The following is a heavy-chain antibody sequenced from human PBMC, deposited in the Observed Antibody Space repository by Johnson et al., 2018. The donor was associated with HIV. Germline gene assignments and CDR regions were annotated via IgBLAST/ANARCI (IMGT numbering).Heavy chain of an antibody. CDR2: IYSDGSDT. D-gene: IGHD6-19*01. J-gene: IGHJ3*01. CDR3: ARKQWLEIPSDALDV. CDR1: GFIFRNYW. Sequence: EKLVESGGGLVQPGGSLRLSCAASGFIFRNYWMHWVSQTPGKGLVWVARIYSDGSDTAYADSVKGRFTISRDTAKKTLYLQMNSLRAEDTAVYYCARKQWLEIPSDALDVWGQGKMVTVSS. V-gene: IGHV3-74*03.